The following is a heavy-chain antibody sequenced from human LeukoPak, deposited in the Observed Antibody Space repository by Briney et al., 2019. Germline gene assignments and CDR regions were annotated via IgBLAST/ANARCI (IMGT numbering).Heavy chain of an antibody. V-gene: IGHV3-23*01. J-gene: IGHJ4*02. D-gene: IGHD3-3*01. Sequence: PGGSLRLSCAASGFTFSSYAMSWVRQAPGKGLEWVSVISGSGGSTYYADSVKGRFTISRDNSKNTLYLQMNSLRAEDTAVYYCAKLVNYDFWSGDYYFDYWGQGTLVTVSS. CDR3: AKLVNYDFWSGDYYFDY. CDR1: GFTFSSYA. CDR2: ISGSGGST.